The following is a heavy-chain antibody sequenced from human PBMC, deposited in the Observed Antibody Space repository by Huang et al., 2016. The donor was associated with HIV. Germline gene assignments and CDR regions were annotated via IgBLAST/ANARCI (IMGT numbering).Heavy chain of an antibody. J-gene: IGHJ2*01. CDR2: IKQDGSEK. D-gene: IGHD3-16*02. V-gene: IGHV3-7*01. CDR1: GFTFSNYW. Sequence: DVQLVESGGGLVQPGGSLRLSCAASGFTFSNYWMSWVRQAPGKGLEWVANIKQDGSEKNYVDSGKGRFTISRDNAKNLLYLQMNSLRAEDTAVYYCARDYVWGSYRPTYWYFDFWGRGTLVTVSS. CDR3: ARDYVWGSYRPTYWYFDF.